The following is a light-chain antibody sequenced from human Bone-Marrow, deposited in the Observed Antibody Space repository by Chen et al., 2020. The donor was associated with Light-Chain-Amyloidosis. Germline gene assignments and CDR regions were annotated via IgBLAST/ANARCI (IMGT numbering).Light chain of an antibody. CDR2: RDT. J-gene: IGLJ2*01. Sequence: SYELTQPPSVSVSPGHTARITLSGEDLPTKYAYWYQQKQGQAPVLVIHRDTERPSGISERFSGSSSGTTATLTISGVQAEDEADYHCQSADSSGTYEVIFGGGTKLTVL. V-gene: IGLV3-25*03. CDR3: QSADSSGTYEVI. CDR1: DLPTKY.